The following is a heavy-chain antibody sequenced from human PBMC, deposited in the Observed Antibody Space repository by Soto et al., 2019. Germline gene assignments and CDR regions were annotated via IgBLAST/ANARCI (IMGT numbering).Heavy chain of an antibody. CDR3: TRRHREYRNCCGGSCDDY. Sequence: SETLSLTCTVSGGSIRSSCYYWGWIRQPPGKGLEWIGIIYDGGSTDYNPSLKSRVTMSVDTSKTQFSLQLSSVTAADTAVYYCTRRHREYRNCCGGSCDDYWGQGTLVTVSS. V-gene: IGHV4-39*01. D-gene: IGHD2-15*01. CDR1: GGSIRSSCYY. J-gene: IGHJ4*02. CDR2: IYDGGST.